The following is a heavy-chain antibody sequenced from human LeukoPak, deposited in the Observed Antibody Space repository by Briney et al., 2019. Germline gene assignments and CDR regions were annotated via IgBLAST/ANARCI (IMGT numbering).Heavy chain of an antibody. CDR1: GYTFTSYG. V-gene: IGHV1-18*01. CDR3: ARVEAAAGHMYSYYGMDV. CDR2: ISAYNGNR. Sequence: ASVKVSCKASGYTFTSYGISWVGQAPGQGREWMGWISAYNGNRNYAQKLQGRGTMTTDTSTSTAYMELRSLRSDDTAVYYCARVEAAAGHMYSYYGMDVWGQGTTVTVSS. J-gene: IGHJ6*02. D-gene: IGHD6-13*01.